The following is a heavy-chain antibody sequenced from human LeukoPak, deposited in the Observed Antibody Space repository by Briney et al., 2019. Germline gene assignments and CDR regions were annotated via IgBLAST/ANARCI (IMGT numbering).Heavy chain of an antibody. V-gene: IGHV4-61*02. CDR1: GGSISSGSYY. CDR3: ARVNYSSRYYYYYYYMDV. CDR2: IYTSGST. D-gene: IGHD6-13*01. J-gene: IGHJ6*03. Sequence: SETLSLTCTVSGGSISSGSYYWSWIRQPAGKGLEWIGRIYTSGSTNYNPSLKSRVTISVDTSKNQFSLKLSSVTAADTAVYYCARVNYSSRYYYYYYYMDVWGKGTTVTVSS.